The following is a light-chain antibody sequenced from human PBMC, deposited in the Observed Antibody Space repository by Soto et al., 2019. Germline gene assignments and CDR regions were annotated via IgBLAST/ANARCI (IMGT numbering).Light chain of an antibody. J-gene: IGLJ2*01. Sequence: QSVLTQPPSVSGAPGQRVTISCTGSSSNIGAGFDVHWHHQLPGTAPKLIVYDNNNRPSGVPDRFSGSKSGTSASLAITGLQAEDEADFYCQSYDSSLSGSVFGGGTKVTVL. CDR3: QSYDSSLSGSV. CDR1: SSNIGAGFD. V-gene: IGLV1-40*01. CDR2: DNN.